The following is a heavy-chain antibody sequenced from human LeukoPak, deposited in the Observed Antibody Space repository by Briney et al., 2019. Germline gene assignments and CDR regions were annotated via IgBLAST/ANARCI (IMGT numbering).Heavy chain of an antibody. J-gene: IGHJ5*02. CDR1: GFSFTSYW. Sequence: GGSLRLSCAASGFSFTSYWMSWVRQAPGKGLEWVANIKEDGSEKYYVDSVKGRFTISRDNAKNSLYLQMNSLRAEDAAVYYCARDRISAISRGWFDPWGQGTLSPSPQ. CDR2: IKEDGSEK. V-gene: IGHV3-7*01. CDR3: ARDRISAISRGWFDP. D-gene: IGHD2-21*01.